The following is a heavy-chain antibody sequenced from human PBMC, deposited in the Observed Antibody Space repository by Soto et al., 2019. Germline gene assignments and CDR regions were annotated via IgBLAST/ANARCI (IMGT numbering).Heavy chain of an antibody. J-gene: IGHJ6*02. CDR3: ARDRAVVGATNMRPYYYYGMDV. V-gene: IGHV3-33*01. Sequence: QVQLVESGGGVVQPGRSLRLSCAASGFTFSSYGMHWVRQAPGKGLEWVAVIWYDGSNKYYADSVKGRFTISRDNSKNTLYLQMNSLRAEDTAVYYCARDRAVVGATNMRPYYYYGMDVWGQGTTVTVSS. CDR2: IWYDGSNK. CDR1: GFTFSSYG. D-gene: IGHD1-26*01.